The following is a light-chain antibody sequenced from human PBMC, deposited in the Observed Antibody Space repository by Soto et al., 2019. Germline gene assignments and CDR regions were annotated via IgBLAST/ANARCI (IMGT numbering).Light chain of an antibody. CDR3: QQYNNWWT. CDR1: QSVSSN. V-gene: IGKV3-15*01. Sequence: EIVMTQSPATLSVSPGERATLSCRASQSVSSNLAWYQQKPGQAPSLLIYGASTRATGIPARFSGSGSGTEFTLTISSLQSEDFAVYYCQQYNNWWTFGPGTKVAIK. J-gene: IGKJ1*01. CDR2: GAS.